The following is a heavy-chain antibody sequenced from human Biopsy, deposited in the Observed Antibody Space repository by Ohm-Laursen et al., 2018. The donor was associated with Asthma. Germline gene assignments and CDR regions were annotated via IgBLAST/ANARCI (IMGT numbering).Heavy chain of an antibody. Sequence: SLRLSCAASGFMFRSFGMHWVRQAPGKGLEWVAVISYDGNHKFYEDSVKGRFTISRDNSKNTLYLQMNSLRTEDTTVYYCAKRRGYSGHDNDYWGQGTLVIASS. V-gene: IGHV3-30*18. CDR2: ISYDGNHK. J-gene: IGHJ4*02. D-gene: IGHD5-12*01. CDR1: GFMFRSFG. CDR3: AKRRGYSGHDNDY.